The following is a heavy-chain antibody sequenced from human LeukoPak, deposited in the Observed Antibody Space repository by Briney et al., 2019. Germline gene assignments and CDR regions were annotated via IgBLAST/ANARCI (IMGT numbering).Heavy chain of an antibody. CDR2: IYYSGST. V-gene: IGHV4-61*08. CDR1: GGSISSGGYY. Sequence: SETLSLTCTVSGGSISSGGYYRSWIRQPPGKGLEWIGYIYYSGSTNYNPSLKSRVTISVDTSKNQFSLKLSSVTAADTAVYYCARSMSYSTDAFDIWGQGTMVTVSS. J-gene: IGHJ3*02. D-gene: IGHD3-10*01. CDR3: ARSMSYSTDAFDI.